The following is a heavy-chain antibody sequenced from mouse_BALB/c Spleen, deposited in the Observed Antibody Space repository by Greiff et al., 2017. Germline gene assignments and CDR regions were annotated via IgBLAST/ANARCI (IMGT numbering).Heavy chain of an antibody. CDR2: ISSGGSYT. V-gene: IGHV5-6*01. J-gene: IGHJ2*01. D-gene: IGHD2-14*01. CDR3: ARQDYRYDIDY. Sequence: EVNVVESGGDLVKPGGSLKLSCAASGFTFSSYGMSWVRQTPDKRLEWVATISSGGSYTYYPDSVKGRFTISRDNAKNTLYLQMSSLKSEDTAMYYCARQDYRYDIDYWGQGTTLTVSS. CDR1: GFTFSSYG.